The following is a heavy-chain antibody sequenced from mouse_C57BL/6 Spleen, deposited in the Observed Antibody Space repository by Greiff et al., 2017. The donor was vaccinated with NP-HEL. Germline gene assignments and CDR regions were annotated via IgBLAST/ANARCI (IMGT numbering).Heavy chain of an antibody. CDR2: INPSSGYT. D-gene: IGHD1-1*01. V-gene: IGHV1-4*01. CDR1: GYTFTSYT. CDR3: ARGLITTVVATSFDY. J-gene: IGHJ2*01. Sequence: QVQLQQSGAELARPGASVKMSCKASGYTFTSYTMHWVKQRPGQGLEWIGYINPSSGYTKYNQKFKDKATLTADKSSSTAYMQLSSLTSEDSAVYYCARGLITTVVATSFDYWGQGTTLTVSS.